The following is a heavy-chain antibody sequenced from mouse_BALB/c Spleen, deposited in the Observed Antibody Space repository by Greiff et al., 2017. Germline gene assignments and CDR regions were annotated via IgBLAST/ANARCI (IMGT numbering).Heavy chain of an antibody. CDR3: TRTPVKGAMDY. D-gene: IGHD2-2*01. V-gene: IGHV1-5*01. CDR1: GYSFTSYW. Sequence: EVQLQQSGTVLARPGASVKMSCKASGYSFTSYWMHWVKQRPGQGLEWIGAIYPGNSDTSYNQKFKGKAKLTAVTSASTAYMELSSLTNEDSAVYYCTRTPVKGAMDYWGQGTSVTVSS. CDR2: IYPGNSDT. J-gene: IGHJ4*01.